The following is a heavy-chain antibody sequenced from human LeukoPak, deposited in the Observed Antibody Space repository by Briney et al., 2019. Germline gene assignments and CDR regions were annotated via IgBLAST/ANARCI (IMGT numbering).Heavy chain of an antibody. D-gene: IGHD6-19*01. V-gene: IGHV3-30-3*01. CDR2: ISYDGSNK. CDR1: GFTFSSYT. Sequence: GRSLRLSCAASGFTFSSYTIHWLRQPPGKGLEGVAVISYDGSNKYYADSVKGRFTISRDNSKNTVELQMASLRAEDTAVYYCARATVHYGSDLYHFDYWGQGSLVTVSS. J-gene: IGHJ4*02. CDR3: ARATVHYGSDLYHFDY.